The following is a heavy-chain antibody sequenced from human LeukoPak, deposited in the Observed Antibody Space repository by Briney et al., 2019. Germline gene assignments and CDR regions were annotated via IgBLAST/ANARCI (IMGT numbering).Heavy chain of an antibody. CDR1: GGSISNGTSY. CDR3: ARVSWFPGTSYYYMDV. V-gene: IGHV4-61*10. J-gene: IGHJ6*03. CDR2: IYSSGST. D-gene: IGHD1-1*01. Sequence: SETLSLTCTVSGGSISNGTSYWTWIRQPAGKSLEWLGRIYSSGSTNYNPSLKSRVTISADTSKNQFSLTLTSVTAADTAVYYCARVSWFPGTSYYYMDVWGKGTTVTVSS.